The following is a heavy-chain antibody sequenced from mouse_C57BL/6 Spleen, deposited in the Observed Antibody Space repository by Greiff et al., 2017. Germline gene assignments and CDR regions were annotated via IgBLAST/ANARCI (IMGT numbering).Heavy chain of an antibody. D-gene: IGHD4-1*01. CDR3: ARSNWGPWYFDV. Sequence: EVQLQQSGPELVKPGASVKISCKASGYTFTDYYMNWVKQSHGKSLEWIGDINPNNGGTSYNQKFKGKATLTVDKSSSTAYMELRSLTSEDSAVYYCARSNWGPWYFDVWGTGTTVTVSS. V-gene: IGHV1-26*01. CDR2: INPNNGGT. J-gene: IGHJ1*03. CDR1: GYTFTDYY.